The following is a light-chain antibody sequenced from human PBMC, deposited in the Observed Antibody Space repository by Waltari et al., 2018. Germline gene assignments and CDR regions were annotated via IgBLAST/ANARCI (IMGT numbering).Light chain of an antibody. CDR1: SSNIGSDY. J-gene: IGLJ2*01. Sequence: QSVLAQPPSVSAAPVQTVTISCPGSSSNIGSDYVSWYQQYPGTAPKLLIQENNERPSGIPDRFSGSKSGTSATLDITGLQTGDEAVYYCATWDSSLSAGVFGGGTKLTVL. CDR2: ENN. CDR3: ATWDSSLSAGV. V-gene: IGLV1-51*02.